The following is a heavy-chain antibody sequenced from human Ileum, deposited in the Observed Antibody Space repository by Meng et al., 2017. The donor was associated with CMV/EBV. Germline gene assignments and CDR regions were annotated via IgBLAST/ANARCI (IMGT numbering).Heavy chain of an antibody. CDR1: GLTLSDHY. CDR3: ARSSATWDSVVDY. CDR2: IRNKANRYTT. J-gene: IGHJ4*02. Sequence: VQMLESGGGLFEPGGSLRLSCAASGLTLSDHYMDWVRQAPGKGLEWVGRIRNKANRYTTEYAASVKGRFTISRDDSHNLLYLQMNSLKTEDTAVYYCARSSATWDSVVDYWGQGTLVTVSS. D-gene: IGHD2-2*01. V-gene: IGHV3-72*01.